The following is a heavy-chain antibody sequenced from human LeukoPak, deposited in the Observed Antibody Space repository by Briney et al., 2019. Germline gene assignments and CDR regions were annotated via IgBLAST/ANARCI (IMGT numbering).Heavy chain of an antibody. Sequence: GGSLRLSCAASGFTFSSYGMHWVRQAPGKGLEWVAFIRYDGSKKYYADSVKGRFTISRDNAKNSLSLQMNSLRADDTAVYYCARGQIYYDGSGFDYWGQGTLVTVSS. CDR2: IRYDGSKK. CDR1: GFTFSSYG. D-gene: IGHD3-22*01. V-gene: IGHV3-30*02. CDR3: ARGQIYYDGSGFDY. J-gene: IGHJ4*02.